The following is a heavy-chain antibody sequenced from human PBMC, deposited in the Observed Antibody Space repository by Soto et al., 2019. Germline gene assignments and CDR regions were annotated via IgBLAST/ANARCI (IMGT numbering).Heavy chain of an antibody. D-gene: IGHD3-3*01. CDR3: ARGSKLRFLKWSFAFDY. CDR2: MNPNSGNT. CDR1: GYTFTSYD. Sequence: ASVKVSCKDSGYTFTSYDINWVRQATGQGLEWMGWMNPNSGNTGYAQKFQGRVTMTRNTSISTAYMEMSSLRSEDTAVYYCARGSKLRFLKWSFAFDYWGQGTLVTVSS. V-gene: IGHV1-8*01. J-gene: IGHJ4*02.